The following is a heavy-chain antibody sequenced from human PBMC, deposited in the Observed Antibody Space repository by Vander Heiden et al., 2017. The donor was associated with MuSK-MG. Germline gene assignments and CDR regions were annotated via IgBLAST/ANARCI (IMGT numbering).Heavy chain of an antibody. CDR3: ARDPRSIAVAGTGVDY. J-gene: IGHJ4*02. V-gene: IGHV1-69*04. D-gene: IGHD6-19*01. CDR1: GGTFSSYA. Sequence: QVQLVQSGAEVKKPGSSVKVSCKASGGTFSSYAISRVRQAPGQGLEWMGRIIPILGIANYAQKFQGRVTITADKSTSTAYMELSSLRSEDTAVYYCARDPRSIAVAGTGVDYWGQGTLVTVSS. CDR2: IIPILGIA.